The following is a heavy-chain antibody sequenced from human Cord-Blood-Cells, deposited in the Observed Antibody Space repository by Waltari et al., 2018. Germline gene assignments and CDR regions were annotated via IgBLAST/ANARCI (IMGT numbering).Heavy chain of an antibody. Sequence: QVTLKESGPALVKPTQTLTLTCTFSGFSLSTSGMRVSWIRQPPGKALEWLARIDWDDDKFYSTSLKTRLTISKDTSKNQVVLTMTNMDPVDTATYYCARENWGSAPFDYWGQGTLVTVSS. V-gene: IGHV2-70*04. CDR1: GFSLSTSGMR. J-gene: IGHJ4*02. D-gene: IGHD7-27*01. CDR3: ARENWGSAPFDY. CDR2: IDWDDDK.